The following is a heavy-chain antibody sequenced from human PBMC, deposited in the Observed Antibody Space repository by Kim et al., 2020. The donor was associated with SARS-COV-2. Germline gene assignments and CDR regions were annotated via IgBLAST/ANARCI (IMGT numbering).Heavy chain of an antibody. D-gene: IGHD6-6*01. CDR2: ISLCGCT. Sequence: SETLSLTCAVYGGSFSGYYWSWIRQPPGKGLEGMGYISLCGCTNYNPSLKSRVTISVDTSKNQFSLKLSSVTAADTAVYYCARGSSPNGPDYWGQGTLVTVSS. CDR3: ARGSSPNGPDY. J-gene: IGHJ4*02. CDR1: GGSFSGYY. V-gene: IGHV4-34*01.